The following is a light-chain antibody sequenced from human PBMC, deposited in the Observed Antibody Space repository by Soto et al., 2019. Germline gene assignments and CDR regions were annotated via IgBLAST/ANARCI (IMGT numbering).Light chain of an antibody. CDR2: EVS. J-gene: IGLJ2*01. CDR3: NSYTSSTTLV. CDR1: SSDVDGYNY. V-gene: IGLV2-14*01. Sequence: QSALTQPASVSGSPGQSITISCSGTSSDVDGYNYVSWYQQHPGKAPKLMIYEVSNRPSGVSNRFSGSKSGNTASLTISGLQAEDEADYYCNSYTSSTTLVFGGGTKVTVL.